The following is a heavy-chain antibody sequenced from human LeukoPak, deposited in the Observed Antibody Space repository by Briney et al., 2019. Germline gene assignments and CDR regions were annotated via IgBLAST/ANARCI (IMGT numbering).Heavy chain of an antibody. CDR1: GFTFSSYW. CDR3: ARDRAVSLYYGSGSYVLGY. Sequence: GGSLRLSCAASGFTFSSYWMSWVRQAPGKGLEWVANIKQDGSEKYYVDSVKGRFTISRDNAKNSLYLQMNSLRAEDTAVYYCARDRAVSLYYGSGSYVLGYWGQGTLVTVSS. CDR2: IKQDGSEK. D-gene: IGHD3-10*01. J-gene: IGHJ4*02. V-gene: IGHV3-7*01.